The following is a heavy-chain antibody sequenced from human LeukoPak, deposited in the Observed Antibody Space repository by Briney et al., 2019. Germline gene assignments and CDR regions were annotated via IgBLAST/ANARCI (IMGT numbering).Heavy chain of an antibody. V-gene: IGHV3-21*01. Sequence: GGSLRLSCAASGFTFSSHSMNWVRQAPGKGLEWVSSISSSSSYIYYADSVKGRFTISRDNAKNSLYLQMNSLRVEDTAVYYCARSLKYSGSYYGAFDIWGQGTMVTVSS. J-gene: IGHJ3*02. CDR1: GFTFSSHS. CDR3: ARSLKYSGSYYGAFDI. D-gene: IGHD1-26*01. CDR2: ISSSSSYI.